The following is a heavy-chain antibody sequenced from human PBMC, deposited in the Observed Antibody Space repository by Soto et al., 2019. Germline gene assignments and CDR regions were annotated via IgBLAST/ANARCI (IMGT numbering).Heavy chain of an antibody. CDR3: ASEEVYGEGY. CDR1: GFTFTSSA. CDR2: IVVGRGHT. V-gene: IGHV1-58*02. J-gene: IGHJ4*02. D-gene: IGHD3-10*01. Sequence: QMQLVQSGPEVKKPGTSVKVSCKASGFTFTSSAMQWVRQARGHRLEWIGWIVVGRGHTNYAQKFQERVTITRDMSTSTAYMELSSLRSEDTAVYYGASEEVYGEGYWGQGTLVTVSS.